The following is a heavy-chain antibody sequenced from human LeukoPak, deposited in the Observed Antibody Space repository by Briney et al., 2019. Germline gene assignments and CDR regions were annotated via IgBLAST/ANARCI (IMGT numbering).Heavy chain of an antibody. V-gene: IGHV1-2*04. J-gene: IGHJ4*02. Sequence: ASVKVSCKASGYTFTGYYMHWVRQAPGQGLEWMGWINPNSGGTNYAQKFQGWVTMTRDTSISTAYMELSRLRSDDTAVYYCARGGLYSYDSHNFDYWGQGTLVTVSS. CDR2: INPNSGGT. CDR1: GYTFTGYY. CDR3: ARGGLYSYDSHNFDY. D-gene: IGHD5-18*01.